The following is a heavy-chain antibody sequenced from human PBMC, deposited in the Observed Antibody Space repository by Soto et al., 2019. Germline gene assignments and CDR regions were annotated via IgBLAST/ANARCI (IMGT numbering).Heavy chain of an antibody. V-gene: IGHV3-7*01. D-gene: IGHD4-17*01. J-gene: IGHJ4*02. CDR1: GCTFSSYW. CDR3: ATSAADTGNY. CDR2: IKQDGSDK. Sequence: PGGSLRLSCAASGCTFSSYWMSWVRQAPGKGLEWVANIKQDGSDKYYVDSVKGRFTISRDNAKNSLYLQMNSLRAEDTAVYYCATSAADTGNYWGQGTLVTVSS.